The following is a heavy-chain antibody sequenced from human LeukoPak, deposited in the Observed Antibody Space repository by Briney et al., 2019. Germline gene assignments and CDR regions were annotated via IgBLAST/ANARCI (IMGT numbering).Heavy chain of an antibody. CDR2: INPTSGDT. CDR3: ARGDGHGPARRAFDI. D-gene: IGHD5-24*01. V-gene: IGHV1-2*02. J-gene: IGHJ3*02. CDR1: GYTFTDYY. Sequence: ASVKVSCKASGYTFTDYYIHWVRQAPGRGLEWMGWINPTSGDTNYVQKFQGRVTMTRDRSISTAYMELTRMTSDDTAVYYCARGDGHGPARRAFDIWGQGTMVTVSS.